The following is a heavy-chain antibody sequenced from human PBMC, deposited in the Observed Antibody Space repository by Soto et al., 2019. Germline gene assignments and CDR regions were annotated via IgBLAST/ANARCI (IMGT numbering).Heavy chain of an antibody. V-gene: IGHV1-8*01. J-gene: IGHJ6*03. CDR3: ARSGITGTTGWYYYYYYIDV. CDR1: GYTFTSYD. Sequence: ASVKVSCKASGYTFTSYDINWVRQATGQGLEWMGWMNPNSGNTGYAQKFQGRVTMTRNTSISTAYMELSSLRSEDTAVYYCARSGITGTTGWYYYYYYIDVWGKGTTVTVSS. CDR2: MNPNSGNT. D-gene: IGHD1-7*01.